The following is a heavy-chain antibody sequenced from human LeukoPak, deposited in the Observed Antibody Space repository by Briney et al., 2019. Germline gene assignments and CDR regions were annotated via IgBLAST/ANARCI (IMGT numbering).Heavy chain of an antibody. J-gene: IGHJ4*02. CDR2: ISSSSSYI. CDR3: ARGPYYDSSGYYSGY. Sequence: GGSLRLSCAASGFTFSSYSMNWVRQAPGEGLEWVSSISSSSSYIYYADSVKGRFTISRDNAKNSLYLQMNSLRAEDTAVYYCARGPYYDSSGYYSGYWGQGTLVTVSS. D-gene: IGHD3-22*01. V-gene: IGHV3-21*01. CDR1: GFTFSSYS.